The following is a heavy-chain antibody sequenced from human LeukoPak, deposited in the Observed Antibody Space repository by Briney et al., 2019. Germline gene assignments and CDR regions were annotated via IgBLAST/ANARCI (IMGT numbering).Heavy chain of an antibody. D-gene: IGHD3-3*01. CDR2: IHYSGST. V-gene: IGHV4-59*01. CDR1: GGSISNKY. J-gene: IGHJ4*02. CDR3: AREGSRDFWSGPVYYFDY. Sequence: PSETLSLTCTVSGGSISNKYWSWIRQPPGKGLEWIGYIHYSGSTYYNPSLTSRVTISVDTSKNQFSLRLSSVTAADTAVYYCAREGSRDFWSGPVYYFDYWGQGTLVTVSS.